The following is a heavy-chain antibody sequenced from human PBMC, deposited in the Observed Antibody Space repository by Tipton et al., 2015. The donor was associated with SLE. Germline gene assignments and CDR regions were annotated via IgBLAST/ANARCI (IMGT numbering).Heavy chain of an antibody. CDR3: ARVPWGIDYFDY. CDR2: INHSGST. J-gene: IGHJ4*02. D-gene: IGHD6-13*01. V-gene: IGHV4-34*01. Sequence: TLSLTCTVSGGSISSYYWSWIRQPPGKGLEWIGEINHSGSTNYNPSLKSRVTISVDTSKNQFSLKLSSVTAADTAMYYCARVPWGIDYFDYWGQGTLVTVSS. CDR1: GGSISSYY.